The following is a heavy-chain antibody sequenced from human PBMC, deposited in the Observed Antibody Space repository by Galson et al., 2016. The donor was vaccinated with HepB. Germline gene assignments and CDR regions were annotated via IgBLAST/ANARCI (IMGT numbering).Heavy chain of an antibody. CDR1: GFTFSTYA. CDR2: ISFDGSKN. CDR3: AKDRVNWNSPHFDY. Sequence: SLRLSCAASGFTFSTYAMHWVRQAPGKGLEWVGVISFDGSKNHCADSVKGRFTISRDNSKNMVYLQMNSLRADDTAVYYCAKDRVNWNSPHFDYWGQGTLVTVSS. V-gene: IGHV3-30*18. J-gene: IGHJ4*02. D-gene: IGHD1-7*01.